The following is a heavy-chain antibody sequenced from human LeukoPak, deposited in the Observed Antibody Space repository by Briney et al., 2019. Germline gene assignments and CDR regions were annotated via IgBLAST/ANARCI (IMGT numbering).Heavy chain of an antibody. V-gene: IGHV4-31*03. CDR3: AGYRCYYWNYVGAFDL. D-gene: IGHD1-7*01. CDR2: IYYSGST. Sequence: SETLSLTCTVSGGTISSCGYYWSWIRQHPGKGLEWIGYIYYSGSTYYNPSLKSRVTISVDTSKNHVALKLNSVTAADMAVYYCAGYRCYYWNYVGAFDLWGQGTRVTVSS. CDR1: GGTISSCGYY. J-gene: IGHJ3*01.